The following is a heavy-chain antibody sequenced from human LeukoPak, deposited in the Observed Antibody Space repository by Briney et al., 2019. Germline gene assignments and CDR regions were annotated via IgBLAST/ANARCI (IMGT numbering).Heavy chain of an antibody. Sequence: ASVKVSCKASGYIFDIHAIIWVRQAPGQGLEFLGWISTNTGNPTYAQGFTGRFVFSLDTSVSTAYLQIRSLKAEDSAVYYCARDYTLTVGTTSYFQHWGQGTQVTVSS. V-gene: IGHV7-4-1*01. CDR1: GYIFDIHA. CDR3: ARDYTLTVGTTSYFQH. J-gene: IGHJ1*01. CDR2: ISTNTGNP. D-gene: IGHD1-7*01.